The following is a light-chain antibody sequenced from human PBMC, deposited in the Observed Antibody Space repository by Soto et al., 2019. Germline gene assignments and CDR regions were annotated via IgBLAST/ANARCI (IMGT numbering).Light chain of an antibody. J-gene: IGKJ1*01. CDR2: KSS. Sequence: DSQMTQSPFTLSASIGDRVTITCRASQSISSRLDWHQQKPGKAPKVLIYKSSSLESEVASRFSGSGSGTEFTLIFSSLQRDDFADYYCQQYNSYPSTFGQGNKVE. V-gene: IGKV1-5*03. CDR1: QSISSR. CDR3: QQYNSYPST.